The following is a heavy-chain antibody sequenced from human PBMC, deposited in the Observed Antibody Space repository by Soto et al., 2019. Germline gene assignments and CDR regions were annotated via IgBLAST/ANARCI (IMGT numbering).Heavy chain of an antibody. CDR2: IVVGSGNT. Sequence: SVKVSCKASGFTFTSSAVQWVRQARGQRLEWIGWIVVGSGNTNYAQKFQERVTITRDVSTSTAYMELSSLRSEDTAVYYCAVYYYDSSGYYRSLDYWGQGTLVTVSS. CDR3: AVYYYDSSGYYRSLDY. V-gene: IGHV1-58*01. CDR1: GFTFTSSA. J-gene: IGHJ4*02. D-gene: IGHD3-22*01.